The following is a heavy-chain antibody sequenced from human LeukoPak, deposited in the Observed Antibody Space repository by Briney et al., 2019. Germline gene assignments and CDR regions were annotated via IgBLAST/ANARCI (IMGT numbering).Heavy chain of an antibody. J-gene: IGHJ6*03. CDR2: IIPIFGTA. CDR3: ASLPGHYYYYYMDV. CDR1: GGTFSSYA. Sequence: SVKVSCKASGGTFSSYAISWVRQAPGQGLEWMGGIIPIFGTANYAQKFQGRVTITADESTSTAYMELSSLRSEDTAVYYCASLPGHYYYYYMDVWGKGTTVTVSS. V-gene: IGHV1-69*13.